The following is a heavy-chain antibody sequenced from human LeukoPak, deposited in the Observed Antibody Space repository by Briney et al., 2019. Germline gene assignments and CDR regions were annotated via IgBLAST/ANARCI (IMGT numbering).Heavy chain of an antibody. CDR3: ARDPRIYCTNGICRDDYFDN. CDR1: GFTFSSYA. V-gene: IGHV3-23*01. Sequence: PGGSLRLSCAASGFTFSSYAMSWVRQAPGKGLEWVSAISGSGGSTYYADSVKGRFTISRDNSKNTLYLQMNSLRAEDTAIYYCARDPRIYCTNGICRDDYFDNWGQGTLVTVSS. CDR2: ISGSGGST. J-gene: IGHJ4*02. D-gene: IGHD2-8*01.